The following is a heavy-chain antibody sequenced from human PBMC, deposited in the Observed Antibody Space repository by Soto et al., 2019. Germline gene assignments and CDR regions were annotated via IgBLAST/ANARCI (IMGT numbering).Heavy chain of an antibody. CDR3: ARGRSFSYDSTPPPMFDP. V-gene: IGHV3-13*01. Sequence: VGSLRLSCAGSGFAFSTFDIHWVRQAPGKGLEWVSGIGTLSDTFYAASVQGRFTTSRQNAKNSVYLQMNSLRAGDTAFYYCARGRSFSYDSTPPPMFDPWGQGTLVTVSS. D-gene: IGHD3-10*01. J-gene: IGHJ5*02. CDR1: GFAFSTFD. CDR2: IGTLSDT.